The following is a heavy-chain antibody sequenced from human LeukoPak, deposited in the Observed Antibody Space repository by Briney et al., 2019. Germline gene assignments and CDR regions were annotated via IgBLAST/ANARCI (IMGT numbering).Heavy chain of an antibody. CDR3: ARDRSGYSYGYSDAFDI. V-gene: IGHV4-59*01. CDR1: GGSISSYY. D-gene: IGHD5-18*01. J-gene: IGHJ3*02. CDR2: IFYSGST. Sequence: SETLSLTCTVPGGSISSYYWSWIRQPPGKGREWIGYIFYSGSTNYNPSLKSRVTISVDTSKNQFSLKLSSVTAADTAVYYCARDRSGYSYGYSDAFDIWGQGTMVTVSS.